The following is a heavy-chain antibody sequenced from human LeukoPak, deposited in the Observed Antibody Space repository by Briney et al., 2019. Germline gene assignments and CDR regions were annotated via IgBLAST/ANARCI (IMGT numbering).Heavy chain of an antibody. D-gene: IGHD4-23*01. Sequence: PSETLSLTCTVSGGSISSYYWSWIRQPPGKGLEWIGYIYYSGSTNYNPSLKSRVTISVDTSKNQFSLKLSSVTAADTAVYYCARVITGGNVLRYYYYYYMDVWGKGTTVTISS. CDR3: ARVITGGNVLRYYYYYYMDV. J-gene: IGHJ6*03. V-gene: IGHV4-59*01. CDR1: GGSISSYY. CDR2: IYYSGST.